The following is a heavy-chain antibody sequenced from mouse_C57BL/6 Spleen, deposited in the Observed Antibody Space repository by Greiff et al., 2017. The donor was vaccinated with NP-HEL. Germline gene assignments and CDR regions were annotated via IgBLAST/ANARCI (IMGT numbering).Heavy chain of an antibody. Sequence: EVQLQESGPGLVKPSQSLSLSCSVSGYSITSCYYWNLIRQFPGNQLGWMGYISYDGSNNYNPSLKNRISITRDNSKNQFFLKLNSVTTEDTAPYYCESFGYDWWYFDVWGTGATVTVSS. CDR1: GYSITSCYY. CDR2: ISYDGSN. D-gene: IGHD2-2*01. CDR3: ESFGYDWWYFDV. V-gene: IGHV3-6*01. J-gene: IGHJ1*03.